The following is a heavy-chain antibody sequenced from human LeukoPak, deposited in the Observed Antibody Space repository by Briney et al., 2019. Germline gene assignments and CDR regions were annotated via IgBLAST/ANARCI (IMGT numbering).Heavy chain of an antibody. V-gene: IGHV5-51*01. J-gene: IGHJ4*02. CDR3: ARRLKNSRGIDY. D-gene: IGHD1-7*01. Sequence: GESLQISCQGSGYSFTSYWIGWVRQLPGKGLEWMGIMYPGDSDTTYSPSFQGQVTISADKSISTAHLQWSSLEASDTAMYYCARRLKNSRGIDYWGQGTLVTVSS. CDR1: GYSFTSYW. CDR2: MYPGDSDT.